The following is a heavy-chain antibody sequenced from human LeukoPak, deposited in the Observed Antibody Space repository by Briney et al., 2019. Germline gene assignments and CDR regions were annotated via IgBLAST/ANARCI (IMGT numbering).Heavy chain of an antibody. V-gene: IGHV3-74*01. CDR1: GFTFSSYW. Sequence: PGGSLRLSCAASGFTFSSYWMHWVRQAPGKGLVWVSRINSDGSCTSYADSVKGRFTISRDNAKNKLYLQMNSLRAEDTAVYYCARGPYDFWSGYNGGFDYWGQGPLVTVSS. CDR2: INSDGSCT. J-gene: IGHJ4*02. CDR3: ARGPYDFWSGYNGGFDY. D-gene: IGHD3-3*01.